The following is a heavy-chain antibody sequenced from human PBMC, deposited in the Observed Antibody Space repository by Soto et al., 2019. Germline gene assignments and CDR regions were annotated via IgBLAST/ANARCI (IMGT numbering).Heavy chain of an antibody. J-gene: IGHJ4*02. CDR1: GGTFSSYA. CDR2: IIPIFGTA. Sequence: ASVKVSCKASGGTFSSYAISWVRQAPGQGLEWMGGIIPIFGTANYAQKFQGRVTITADESTSTAYMELSSLRSEDTAVYYCARDTGNGGNDGPYYFDYWGQGTMVTVYS. CDR3: ARDTGNGGNDGPYYFDY. V-gene: IGHV1-69*13. D-gene: IGHD1-1*01.